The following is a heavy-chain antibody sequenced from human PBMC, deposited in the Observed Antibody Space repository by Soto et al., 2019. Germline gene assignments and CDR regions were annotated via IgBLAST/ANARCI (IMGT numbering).Heavy chain of an antibody. J-gene: IGHJ5*02. Sequence: PSETLSLTCTVSGGSISSGGYYWSWIRQHPGKGLEWIGYIYYSGSTYYNPSLKSRVTISVDTSKNQFSLKLSFVTAADTAVYYCARGYSYGYYWFDPWGQGTLVTVSS. D-gene: IGHD5-18*01. CDR3: ARGYSYGYYWFDP. V-gene: IGHV4-31*03. CDR2: IYYSGST. CDR1: GGSISSGGYY.